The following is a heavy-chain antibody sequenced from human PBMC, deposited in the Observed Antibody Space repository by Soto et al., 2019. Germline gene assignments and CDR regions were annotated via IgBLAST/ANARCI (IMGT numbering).Heavy chain of an antibody. V-gene: IGHV3-23*01. Sequence: EVQLLESGGGLVQPGGSLRLFCAASGFTFNNYAMTWVRQAPGKGLEWVSAISGGGDTTSYADSVKGRFTVSRDGSKNTLYLQMSSLRAEDTALYYCAKGRGGSGSLTPRVDFWGQGTLVTVSS. CDR1: GFTFNNYA. D-gene: IGHD3-10*01. CDR2: ISGGGDTT. CDR3: AKGRGGSGSLTPRVDF. J-gene: IGHJ4*02.